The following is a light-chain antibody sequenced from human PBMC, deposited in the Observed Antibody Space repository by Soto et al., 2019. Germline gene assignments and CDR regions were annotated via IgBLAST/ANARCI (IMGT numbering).Light chain of an antibody. CDR1: QSISNH. Sequence: DIQMTQSPSSLSASVEDRAIITCRASQSISNHLNWYQPKPGKAPKVLIYAASNLQSGVPSRFSGSGSGTDFTLTISSLQPEDFATYECQQRYSTTITVGQGTRVELK. CDR2: AAS. V-gene: IGKV1-39*01. J-gene: IGKJ5*01. CDR3: QQRYSTTIT.